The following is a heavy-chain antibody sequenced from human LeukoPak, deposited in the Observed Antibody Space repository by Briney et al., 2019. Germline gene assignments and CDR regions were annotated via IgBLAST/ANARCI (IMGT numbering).Heavy chain of an antibody. Sequence: GGSLRLSCAASGFTFSNYGMHWVRQAPGKGLEWVAVIWYDGSNKYYADSVKGRFTISRDNSKNTLYLQMNSLRAEDTAVYYCAKRKDDYEIFDYWGQGTLVTVSS. J-gene: IGHJ4*02. CDR2: IWYDGSNK. CDR1: GFTFSNYG. CDR3: AKRKDDYEIFDY. D-gene: IGHD4-17*01. V-gene: IGHV3-33*06.